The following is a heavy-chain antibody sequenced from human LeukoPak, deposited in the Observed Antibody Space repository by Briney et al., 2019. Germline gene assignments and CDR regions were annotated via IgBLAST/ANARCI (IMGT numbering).Heavy chain of an antibody. V-gene: IGHV1-18*01. CDR3: ASLRTIFGVVTGFDY. J-gene: IGHJ4*02. D-gene: IGHD3-3*01. CDR1: GYTFTSYG. CDR2: ISAYNGNT. Sequence: ASVKVSCKASGYTFTSYGISWVRQAPGQGLEWMGWISAYNGNTNYAQKLQGRVTMTTDTSTSTAYMELRSLRSDDTAVYYCASLRTIFGVVTGFDYWGQGTLVTVSS.